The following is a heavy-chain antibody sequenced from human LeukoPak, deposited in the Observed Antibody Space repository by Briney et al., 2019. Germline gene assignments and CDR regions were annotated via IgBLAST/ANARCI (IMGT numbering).Heavy chain of an antibody. Sequence: SETLSLTCAVYGGSFSGYYWSWIRQPPGKGLEWIGEINHSGSTNYNPSLKSRVTISVDTSKNQFSLKLSSVTAADTAVYYCTRSHRQQLVLSGYYYYYGMDVWGQGTTVTVSS. CDR3: TRSHRQQLVLSGYYYYYGMDV. CDR1: GGSFSGYY. CDR2: INHSGST. V-gene: IGHV4-34*01. J-gene: IGHJ6*02. D-gene: IGHD6-13*01.